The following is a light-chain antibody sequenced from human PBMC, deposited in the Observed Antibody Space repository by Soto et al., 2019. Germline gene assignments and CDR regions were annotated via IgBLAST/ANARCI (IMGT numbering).Light chain of an antibody. J-gene: IGLJ1*01. V-gene: IGLV2-14*01. Sequence: QSALTQPASVSGSPGQSITISCTGTSSDVGGYNYVSWYQQHPGKAPKLMIFDVSNRPSGVSNRFVGSKSANTASLTISGLQAEDEDDYVCRSYISSTSCVFGTGTKLTVL. CDR3: RSYISSTSCV. CDR1: SSDVGGYNY. CDR2: DVS.